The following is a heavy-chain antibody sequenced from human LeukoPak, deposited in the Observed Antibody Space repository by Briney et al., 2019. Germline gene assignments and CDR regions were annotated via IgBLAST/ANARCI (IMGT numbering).Heavy chain of an antibody. J-gene: IGHJ6*02. CDR3: EKATVTSPRGYYYYGMDV. CDR2: ISWNSGSI. D-gene: IGHD4-17*01. V-gene: IGHV3-9*01. CDR1: GFTFGDYA. Sequence: PGRSLRLSCAASGFTFGDYAMHWVRQAPGKGLEWVSGISWNSGSIGYADSVKGRFTISGDNAKNSLYLQMNSLRAEDTALYYCEKATVTSPRGYYYYGMDVWGQGTTVTVSS.